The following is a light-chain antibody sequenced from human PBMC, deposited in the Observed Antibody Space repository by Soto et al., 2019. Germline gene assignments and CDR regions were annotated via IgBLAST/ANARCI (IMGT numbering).Light chain of an antibody. Sequence: QSVLTQPPSASGTPGQRVTISCSGSSSNIGSNFVYWYQQFPGAAPKLLIYRNNQRPSGVPDRFSGSKSGTSASLAISVLRSDDEADYFCAAWDDSLSGVLFGGGTKLTVL. V-gene: IGLV1-47*01. CDR3: AAWDDSLSGVL. J-gene: IGLJ2*01. CDR2: RNN. CDR1: SSNIGSNF.